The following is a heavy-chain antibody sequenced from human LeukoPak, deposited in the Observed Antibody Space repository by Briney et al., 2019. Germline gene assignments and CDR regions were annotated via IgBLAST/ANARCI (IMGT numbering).Heavy chain of an antibody. V-gene: IGHV3-48*01. D-gene: IGHD3-22*01. CDR2: ISSSSSTI. J-gene: IGHJ4*02. Sequence: GGSLRLSCAASGFTFSSYSVNWVRQAPGKGLEWVSYISSSSSTIYYADSVKGRFTISRDNAKNSLYLQMNSLRAEDTAVYYCARDYGYYDSSGYNYFDYWGQGTLVTVSS. CDR1: GFTFSSYS. CDR3: ARDYGYYDSSGYNYFDY.